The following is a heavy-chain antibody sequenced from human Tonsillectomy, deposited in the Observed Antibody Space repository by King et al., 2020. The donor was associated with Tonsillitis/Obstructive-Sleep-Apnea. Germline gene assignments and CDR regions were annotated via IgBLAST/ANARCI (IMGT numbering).Heavy chain of an antibody. CDR2: INHSGST. J-gene: IGHJ4*02. D-gene: IGHD3-3*01. Sequence: VQLQQWGAGLLKPSETLSLTCAVYGGSFSGYYWSWIRQPPGKGLEWIGEINHSGSTNYNPSLKSRVTISVDTSKNQFSLKLSSVTAADTAVYYCASAYYDFWSGFSNDYWGQGTLVTVSS. CDR3: ASAYYDFWSGFSNDY. V-gene: IGHV4-34*01. CDR1: GGSFSGYY.